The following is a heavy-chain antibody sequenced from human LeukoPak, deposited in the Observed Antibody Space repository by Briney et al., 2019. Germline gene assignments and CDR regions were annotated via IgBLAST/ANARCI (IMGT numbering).Heavy chain of an antibody. CDR2: ISYTGST. J-gene: IGHJ4*02. V-gene: IGHV4-59*08. Sequence: SETLSLTCTVSGASIRSSYWSWIRQPPGKGLEWIGYISYTGSTNYNPSLKSRVSLSVDTSKNQFSLELSSVTATDTAVYYCARSLDYGDYGLGYYFDYWGQGTLVTVSS. D-gene: IGHD4-17*01. CDR1: GASIRSSY. CDR3: ARSLDYGDYGLGYYFDY.